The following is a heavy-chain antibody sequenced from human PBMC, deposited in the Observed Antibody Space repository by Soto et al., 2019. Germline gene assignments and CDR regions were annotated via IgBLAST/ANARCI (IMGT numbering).Heavy chain of an antibody. V-gene: IGHV1-69*02. J-gene: IGHJ5*02. D-gene: IGHD2-2*01. CDR3: ARGGYCSSTSCLSSWFDP. CDR2: IIPILGIA. CDR1: GGTFSSYT. Sequence: QVQLVQSGAEVKKPGSSVKVSCKASGGTFSSYTISWVRQAPGQGLEWMGRIIPILGIANYAQKFQGRVTITADKSTSTAYMELSSLRSEDTAVYYCARGGYCSSTSCLSSWFDPWGQGTLVTVSS.